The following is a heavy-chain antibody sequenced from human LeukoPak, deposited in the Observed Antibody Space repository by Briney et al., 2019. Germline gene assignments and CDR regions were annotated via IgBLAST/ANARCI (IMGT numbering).Heavy chain of an antibody. CDR3: ARDRLLGPYYYDSSGYQMGYYYGMDV. J-gene: IGHJ6*02. Sequence: ASVKVSCKASGYTFTGYHMHWVRQAPGQGLEWMGWINPNSGDTNYAQKFQGWVTMTRDTSINTAYMELSSLRSEDTAVYYCARDRLLGPYYYDSSGYQMGYYYGMDVWGQGTTVTVSS. D-gene: IGHD3-22*01. V-gene: IGHV1-2*04. CDR1: GYTFTGYH. CDR2: INPNSGDT.